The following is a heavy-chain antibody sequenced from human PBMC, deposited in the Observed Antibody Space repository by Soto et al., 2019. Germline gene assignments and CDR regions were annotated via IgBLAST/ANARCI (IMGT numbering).Heavy chain of an antibody. Sequence: SETLSLTCTVSGGSISSYYWSWIRQPPGKGLEWIGYIYYSGGTNYNPSLKSRVTISVDTSKNQFSLKLSSVTAADTAVYYCARSLGITGTMFYFDYWGQGTLVTVSS. V-gene: IGHV4-59*01. CDR2: IYYSGGT. CDR1: GGSISSYY. J-gene: IGHJ4*02. D-gene: IGHD1-7*01. CDR3: ARSLGITGTMFYFDY.